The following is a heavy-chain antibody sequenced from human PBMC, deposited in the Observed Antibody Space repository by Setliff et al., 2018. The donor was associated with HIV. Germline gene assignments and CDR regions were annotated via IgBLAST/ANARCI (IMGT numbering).Heavy chain of an antibody. CDR2: IYTSGST. D-gene: IGHD3-10*01. J-gene: IGHJ4*02. CDR3: ARVQVSGTYPIDY. V-gene: IGHV4-4*07. Sequence: LSLTCTVSGGSISSYYWSWIRQPAGKGLGWIGRIYTSGSTNYNPSLKSRFTMSVDTYKNQFSLKLSSVTAADTAVYYCARVQVSGTYPIDYWGQGTLVTASS. CDR1: GGSISSYY.